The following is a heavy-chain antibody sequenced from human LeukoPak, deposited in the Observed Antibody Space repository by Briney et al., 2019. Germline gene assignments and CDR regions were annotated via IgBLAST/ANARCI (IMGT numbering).Heavy chain of an antibody. J-gene: IGHJ4*02. CDR1: GGSISSYY. D-gene: IGHD5-12*01. CDR2: FYSGGSA. V-gene: IGHV4-4*07. CDR3: ARVYSGYDLPGSLANYYFDY. Sequence: SETLSFTCTVSGGSISSYYWSWIRQPAGKGLEWIGRFYSGGSADYNPSLKSRVTMSVDTSKNQFSLKLSSVTAADTAVYYCARVYSGYDLPGSLANYYFDYWGQGTLVTVSS.